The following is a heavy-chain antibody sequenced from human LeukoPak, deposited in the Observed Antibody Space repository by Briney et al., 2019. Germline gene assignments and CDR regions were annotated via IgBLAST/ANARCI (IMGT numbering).Heavy chain of an antibody. CDR1: GFTFSSYW. Sequence: GGSLRLSCAASGFTFSSYWMSWVRQAPGKGLEWVANIKQDGSEKYYVDSVKGRFTISRDNAKNSLYLQTNSLRAEDTAVYYCARAPYSSNWSRDYYFDYWGQGTLVTVSS. D-gene: IGHD6-13*01. J-gene: IGHJ4*02. CDR3: ARAPYSSNWSRDYYFDY. V-gene: IGHV3-7*01. CDR2: IKQDGSEK.